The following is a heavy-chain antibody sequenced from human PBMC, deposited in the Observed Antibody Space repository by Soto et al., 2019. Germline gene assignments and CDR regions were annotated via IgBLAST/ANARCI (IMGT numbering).Heavy chain of an antibody. CDR2: IDAGNGKT. CDR3: ARGRGGYDY. Sequence: QVQLLQSGAEVKKPGASVKVSCKASGYIFNRYVMHWVRQAPGQRPEWMGWIDAGNGKTKYSEKFQGRVTITRDTSASTAYIELTTLRSEDTAVYFCARGRGGYDYWGQGTQVIVSS. V-gene: IGHV1-3*01. CDR1: GYIFNRYV. J-gene: IGHJ4*02. D-gene: IGHD6-19*01.